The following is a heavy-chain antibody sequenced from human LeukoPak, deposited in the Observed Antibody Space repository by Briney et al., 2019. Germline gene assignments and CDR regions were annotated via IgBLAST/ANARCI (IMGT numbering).Heavy chain of an antibody. V-gene: IGHV4-39*07. D-gene: IGHD1-14*01. CDR2: IYYSGST. Sequence: SETLSLTCTVSGGSISSSSYYWGWIRQPPGKGLEWIGSIYYSGSTYYNPSLKSRVTISVDTSKNQFSLKLSSVTAADTAVYYCARATSRSRTFDYWGQGTLVTVSS. J-gene: IGHJ4*02. CDR1: GGSISSSSYY. CDR3: ARATSRSRTFDY.